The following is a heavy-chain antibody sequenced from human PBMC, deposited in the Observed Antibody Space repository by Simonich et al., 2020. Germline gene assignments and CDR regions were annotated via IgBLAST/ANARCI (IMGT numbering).Heavy chain of an antibody. CDR1: GFTFSSYG. D-gene: IGHD5-12*01. Sequence: QVQLVESGGGVVQPGRSLRLSCAASGFTFSSYGMHWVRQAPGTGRGWEAVIWYYGSNKYYADSVKGRFTIARDNSKNTLYLQMNSLRAEDTAVYYCARGGPTIVATIGDYFDYWGQGTLVTVSS. V-gene: IGHV3-33*01. CDR3: ARGGPTIVATIGDYFDY. J-gene: IGHJ4*02. CDR2: IWYYGSNK.